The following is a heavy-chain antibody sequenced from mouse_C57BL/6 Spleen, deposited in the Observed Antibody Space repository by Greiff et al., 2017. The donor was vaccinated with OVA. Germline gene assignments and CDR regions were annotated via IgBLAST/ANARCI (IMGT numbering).Heavy chain of an antibody. CDR1: GFTFSSYA. CDR2: ISDGGSYT. J-gene: IGHJ1*03. D-gene: IGHD1-1*01. V-gene: IGHV5-4*01. Sequence: EVQVVESGGGLVKPGGSLKLSCAASGFTFSSYAMSWVRQTPEKRLEWVATISDGGSYTYYPDNVKGRFTISRDNAKNNLYLQMSHLKSEDTAMYYCAREGPATVVNWYFDVWGTGTTVTVSS. CDR3: AREGPATVVNWYFDV.